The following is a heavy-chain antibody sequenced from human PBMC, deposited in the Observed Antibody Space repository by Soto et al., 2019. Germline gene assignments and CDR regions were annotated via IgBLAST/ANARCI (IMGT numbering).Heavy chain of an antibody. V-gene: IGHV1-69*12. J-gene: IGHJ6*02. CDR1: GVTFSSYA. CDR2: IIPIFGTA. Sequence: QVQLVQSGAEVKKPGSSVKVSCKASGVTFSSYAISWVRQAPGQGLEWMGGIIPIFGTANYAQNVQGRVTITADESTSTTYMEPSSLRSEGTAVYYCARHVPAAGYYDGMDVWGQGPTVTVSS. CDR3: ARHVPAAGYYDGMDV. D-gene: IGHD2-2*01.